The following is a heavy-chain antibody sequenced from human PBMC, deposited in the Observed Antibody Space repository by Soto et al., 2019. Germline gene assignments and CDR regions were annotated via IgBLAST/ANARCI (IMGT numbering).Heavy chain of an antibody. CDR3: AKEIYSRNSPQLEYSSPYDI. Sequence: QPGGSLRLSCAASGFTFSSYAMSWVRQAPGKGLEWVSAISGSGGSTYYADSVKGRFTISRDNSKNTLYLQMNSLRAEDTAVYYCAKEIYSRNSPQLEYSSPYDIWGQGTMVTVSS. V-gene: IGHV3-23*01. CDR2: ISGSGGST. D-gene: IGHD6-6*01. CDR1: GFTFSSYA. J-gene: IGHJ3*02.